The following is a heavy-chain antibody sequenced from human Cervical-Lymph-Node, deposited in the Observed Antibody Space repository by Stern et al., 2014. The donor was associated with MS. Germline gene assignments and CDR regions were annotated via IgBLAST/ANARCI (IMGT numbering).Heavy chain of an antibody. V-gene: IGHV1-46*03. CDR2: INPSGGTT. Sequence: QVQLVQSGAEVKMPGASVTVSCNASGYTFSNYYIHWVRQAPGQGLEWMGIINPSGGTTSYAQKFQGRVTMTRDTSTRIVYMELSSLRSDDTAVYYCTRTWTRSFDYWGQGTLVTVSS. CDR1: GYTFSNYY. J-gene: IGHJ4*02. CDR3: TRTWTRSFDY. D-gene: IGHD1-14*01.